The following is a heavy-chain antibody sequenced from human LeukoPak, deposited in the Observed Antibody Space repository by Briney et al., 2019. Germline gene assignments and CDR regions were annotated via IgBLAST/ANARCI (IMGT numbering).Heavy chain of an antibody. CDR3: ARDRHKYNYDSGGYPPY. D-gene: IGHD3-22*01. CDR1: GFTFSGYG. J-gene: IGHJ4*02. Sequence: GGSLRLSCAASGFTFSGYGMHWVRQAPGKGLEWVAFVRYDSSNKYYADSVKGRFTISRDNSKNTLYLQMNTLRAEDTAVYYCARDRHKYNYDSGGYPPYWGQGTLVTVSS. V-gene: IGHV3-30*02. CDR2: VRYDSSNK.